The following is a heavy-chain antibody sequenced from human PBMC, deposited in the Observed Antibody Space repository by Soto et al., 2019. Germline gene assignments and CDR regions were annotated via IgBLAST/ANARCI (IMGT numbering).Heavy chain of an antibody. CDR3: ARGARILVPATSYGMDV. D-gene: IGHD2-2*01. CDR1: GGTFSSYA. V-gene: IGHV1-69*13. J-gene: IGHJ6*04. CDR2: IIPIFGTA. Sequence: SVKVSCKASGGTFSSYAISWVRQAPGQGLEWMGGIIPIFGTANYAQKFQGGVTITADESTSTAYMELSSLRSEDTAVYYCARGARILVPATSYGMDVWGEGTTVTVSS.